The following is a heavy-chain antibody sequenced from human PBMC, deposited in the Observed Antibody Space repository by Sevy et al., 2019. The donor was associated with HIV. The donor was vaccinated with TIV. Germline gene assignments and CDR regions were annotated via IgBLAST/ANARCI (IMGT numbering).Heavy chain of an antibody. Sequence: GESLKISCSASGFTFSNYAMHSVRQAPGKGLEYVSVISGNGGSTYYADSVKGRFTISRDNSKNTLYLQMSSLRAEDTAVYYCVKDLEAGTKDYYYGLDVWGQGTTVTVSS. D-gene: IGHD6-19*01. V-gene: IGHV3-64D*06. CDR2: ISGNGGST. CDR3: VKDLEAGTKDYYYGLDV. CDR1: GFTFSNYA. J-gene: IGHJ6*02.